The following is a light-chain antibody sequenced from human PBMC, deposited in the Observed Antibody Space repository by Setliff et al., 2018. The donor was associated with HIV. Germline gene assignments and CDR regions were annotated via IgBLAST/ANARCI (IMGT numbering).Light chain of an antibody. CDR3: SSYAITNTLP. J-gene: IGLJ1*01. V-gene: IGLV2-14*01. Sequence: QSVLTQPASVSGSPGQSITISCTGTSRDAGGYNYVSWYQQHPGKAPKLIIYEVRNRPSGVSSRFSGSKSGNTASLTISGLQTEDEADYYCSSYAITNTLPFGTGTKGTVL. CDR1: SRDAGGYNY. CDR2: EVR.